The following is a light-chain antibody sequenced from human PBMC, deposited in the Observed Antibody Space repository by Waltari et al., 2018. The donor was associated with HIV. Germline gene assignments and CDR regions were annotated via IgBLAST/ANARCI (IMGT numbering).Light chain of an antibody. Sequence: ELVMPQSPATLSVSPGDRVILSCRASQSVTYKLAWYQQKPGQTPRLLIYDASIRAPGISARFSGSGAGTEFTLTISSLQSEDFAVYYCHQYNNRWTFGPGTKVEI. CDR3: HQYNNRWT. J-gene: IGKJ1*01. V-gene: IGKV3-15*01. CDR1: QSVTYK. CDR2: DAS.